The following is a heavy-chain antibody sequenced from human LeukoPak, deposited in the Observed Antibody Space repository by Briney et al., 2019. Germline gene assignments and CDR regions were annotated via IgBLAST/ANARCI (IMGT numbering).Heavy chain of an antibody. V-gene: IGHV3-7*01. CDR1: GFTFSSSW. D-gene: IGHD2-8*01. Sequence: PGGSLRLSCAASGFTFSSSWMSWVSQAPGKGREWVANIKEDGGAKNYVDSVKGRFTISRDTAKNSLYLQMTSLRVDATAVYYCAKYAGGSTGFDQWGQGTLVTVSS. CDR3: AKYAGGSTGFDQ. CDR2: IKEDGGAK. J-gene: IGHJ4*02.